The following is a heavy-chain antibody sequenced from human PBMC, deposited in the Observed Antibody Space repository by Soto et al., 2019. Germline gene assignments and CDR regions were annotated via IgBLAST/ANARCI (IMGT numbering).Heavy chain of an antibody. V-gene: IGHV1-18*01. D-gene: IGHD1-20*01. CDR2: ISAYNGNT. CDR3: ARLPRSWGITGTTKIDYYYYGMDV. CDR1: GYTFTSYG. J-gene: IGHJ6*02. Sequence: KVSCKASGYTFTSYGISWVRQAPGQGLEWMGWISAYNGNTNYAQKLQGRVTMTTDTSTSTAYMELRSLRSDDTAVYYCARLPRSWGITGTTKIDYYYYGMDVWGQGTTVTVSS.